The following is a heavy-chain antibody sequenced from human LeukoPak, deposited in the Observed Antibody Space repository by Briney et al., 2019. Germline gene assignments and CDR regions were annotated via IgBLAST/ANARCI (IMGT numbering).Heavy chain of an antibody. CDR2: IYGSGNI. CDR1: GGSISNYY. J-gene: IGHJ4*02. CDR3: AGGVHWLAPDC. D-gene: IGHD6-19*01. V-gene: IGHV4-59*08. Sequence: SETLSLTCTVSGGSISNYYWSWIRQPPGERLAWIGSIYGSGNINYNPSLKSRVTISVDTSNNQFSLRLTSVTDADTALYYRAGGVHWLAPDCWGQGNLVTVSS.